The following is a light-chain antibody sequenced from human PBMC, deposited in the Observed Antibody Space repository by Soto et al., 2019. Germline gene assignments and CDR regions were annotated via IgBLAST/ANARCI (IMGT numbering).Light chain of an antibody. CDR1: QSISSW. CDR2: KAS. J-gene: IGKJ1*01. CDR3: QQYNSYPWT. Sequence: DIQMTQSPSTLSASVGDRVTITCRASQSISSWLAWYQQKPGKAPKRLIYKASSLESGVPSRFSGSGSGTEFTLTISSLQPDDFANYYCQQYNSYPWTFGQGTKVEIK. V-gene: IGKV1-5*03.